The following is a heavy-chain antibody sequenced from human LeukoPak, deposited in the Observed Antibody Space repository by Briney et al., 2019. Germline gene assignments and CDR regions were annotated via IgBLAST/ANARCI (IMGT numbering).Heavy chain of an antibody. CDR2: IIPIFGTA. V-gene: IGHV1-69*06. D-gene: IGHD2-2*01. CDR1: GGTLSTYA. CDR3: ARGGGVPAAIYELGY. J-gene: IGHJ4*02. Sequence: EASVKVSCKASGGTLSTYAFTWVRQAPGQGLEWMGGIIPIFGTANYAQRFQGRVTITADKSTSTAYMELSSLRSEDTAVYYCARGGGVPAAIYELGYWGQGTLVTVSS.